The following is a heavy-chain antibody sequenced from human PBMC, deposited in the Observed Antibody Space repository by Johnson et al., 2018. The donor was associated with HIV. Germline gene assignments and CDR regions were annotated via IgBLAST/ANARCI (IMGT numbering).Heavy chain of an antibody. J-gene: IGHJ3*02. V-gene: IGHV3-11*01. CDR3: ATSVEQWLVWNACDI. CDR2: ISGSGGST. D-gene: IGHD6-19*01. Sequence: QVQLVESGGGLVKPGGSLRLSCAASGFSFSDYYMSWIRQAPGKGLEWVSYISGSGGSTYYADSVKGRFTISRDNSKNTLYLQMNSLRAEDTAVYYCATSVEQWLVWNACDIWGQGTMVTVSS. CDR1: GFSFSDYY.